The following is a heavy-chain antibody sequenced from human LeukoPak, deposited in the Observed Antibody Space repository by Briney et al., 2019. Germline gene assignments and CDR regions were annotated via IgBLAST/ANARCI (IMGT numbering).Heavy chain of an antibody. Sequence: ASVKVSCKASGYTFTSYGISWVRQAPGQGLEWMGWISAYNGNTNYAQKLQGRVTMTTDTSTSTAYMELRSLRSDDTAVYYCARVNWRIAAAGTGGDYWGQGTLVTVSS. CDR1: GYTFTSYG. D-gene: IGHD6-13*01. J-gene: IGHJ4*02. V-gene: IGHV1-18*01. CDR3: ARVNWRIAAAGTGGDY. CDR2: ISAYNGNT.